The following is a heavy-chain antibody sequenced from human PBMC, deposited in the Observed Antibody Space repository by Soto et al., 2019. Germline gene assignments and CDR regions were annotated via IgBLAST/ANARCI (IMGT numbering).Heavy chain of an antibody. J-gene: IGHJ4*02. CDR1: GGSISSYD. CDR2: IYYSGST. V-gene: IGHV4-59*01. D-gene: IGHD2-21*01. CDR3: TRGGDPYKTGH. Sequence: LETLCLTCTVSGGSISSYDVSWIRQPPGKGLEWIGYIYYSGSTNYNPSLKSRVTISVDTSKNQFSLKLTSVNTADTAIYYCTRGGDPYKTGHWGQGTLVTVSS.